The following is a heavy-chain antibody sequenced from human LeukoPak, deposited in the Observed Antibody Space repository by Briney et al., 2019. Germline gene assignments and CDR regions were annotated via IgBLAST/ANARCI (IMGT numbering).Heavy chain of an antibody. CDR3: ARDRRLGYCSSTSCTYNWFDP. J-gene: IGHJ5*02. CDR2: IYTSGST. D-gene: IGHD2-2*01. V-gene: IGHV4-4*07. CDR1: GGSISSYY. Sequence: SETLSLTCTVSGGSISSYYWSWIRQPAGKGLEWIGRIYTSGSTNYNPSLKSRVTMSVDTSKNQFSLKLSSVTAADTAVYYCARDRRLGYCSSTSCTYNWFDPWGQGTLVTVSS.